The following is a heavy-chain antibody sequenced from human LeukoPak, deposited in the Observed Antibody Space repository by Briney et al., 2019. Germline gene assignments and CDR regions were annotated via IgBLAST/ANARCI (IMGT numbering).Heavy chain of an antibody. CDR1: GFTVSSNY. J-gene: IGHJ4*02. CDR3: AKDQNSGCSDY. V-gene: IGHV3-23*01. CDR2: ISGSGGST. D-gene: IGHD6-19*01. Sequence: PGGSLRLSCAASGFTVSSNYMSWVRQAPGKGLEWVSAISGSGGSTYYADSVKGRSTISRDNSKNTLYLQMNSLRAEDTAVYYCAKDQNSGCSDYWGQGTLVTVSS.